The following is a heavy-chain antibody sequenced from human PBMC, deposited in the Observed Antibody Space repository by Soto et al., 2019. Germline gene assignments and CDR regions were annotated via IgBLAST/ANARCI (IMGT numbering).Heavy chain of an antibody. Sequence: QVQLQQWGAGLLKPSETLSLTCAVYSGSFSVYYWTWIRQPPGKGLEWIGEINHSGSTNYNPSLKSRVTMSVDTSKNQFSLKLSSVTAADTAVYYCARGPDSSGFYLFDFWGQGTLVTVSS. CDR1: SGSFSVYY. CDR3: ARGPDSSGFYLFDF. CDR2: INHSGST. V-gene: IGHV4-34*02. D-gene: IGHD3-22*01. J-gene: IGHJ4*02.